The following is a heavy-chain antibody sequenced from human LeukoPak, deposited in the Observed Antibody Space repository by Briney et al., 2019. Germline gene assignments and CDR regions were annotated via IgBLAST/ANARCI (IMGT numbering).Heavy chain of an antibody. CDR3: ARGHGSGSY. D-gene: IGHD3-10*01. V-gene: IGHV3-30*01. Sequence: GGSLRLSCAASGFTFSSYAMHWVRQAPGKGLEWVAVISYDGSNKYYADSVKGRFTISRDNYKNTLYLQMNSLRAEDTAVYYCARGHGSGSYWGQGTLVTVSS. J-gene: IGHJ4*02. CDR2: ISYDGSNK. CDR1: GFTFSSYA.